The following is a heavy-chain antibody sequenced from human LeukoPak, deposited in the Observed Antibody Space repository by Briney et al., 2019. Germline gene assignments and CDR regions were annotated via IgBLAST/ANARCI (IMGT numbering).Heavy chain of an antibody. D-gene: IGHD6-13*01. V-gene: IGHV6-1*01. CDR1: GDSVSRDTAA. Sequence: SQTLSLTCAISGDSVSRDTAAWNRGRQSPSRGLEWLGRTYYRSKWYNDYAVSVKSRITINPDTSKNQFSLRLNSVTPEDTAVYYCARDRGGSSWYYFDNWGRGSLVTVSS. CDR3: ARDRGGSSWYYFDN. CDR2: TYYRSKWYN. J-gene: IGHJ4*02.